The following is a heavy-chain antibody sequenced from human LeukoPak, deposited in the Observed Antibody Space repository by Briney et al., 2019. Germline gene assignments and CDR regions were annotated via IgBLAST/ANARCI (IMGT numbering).Heavy chain of an antibody. D-gene: IGHD5-12*01. CDR3: ARDGYSGYVRPCYFDY. V-gene: IGHV3-30-3*01. Sequence: GGSLRLSCAASGLTFSSYAMHWVRQAPGKGLEWVAVISYDGSNKYYADSVKGRFTISRDNSKNTLYLQMNSLRAEDTAVYYCARDGYSGYVRPCYFDYWGQGTLVTVSS. J-gene: IGHJ4*02. CDR1: GLTFSSYA. CDR2: ISYDGSNK.